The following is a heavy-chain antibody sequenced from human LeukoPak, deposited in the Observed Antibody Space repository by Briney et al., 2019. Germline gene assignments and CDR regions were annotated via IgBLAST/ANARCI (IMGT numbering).Heavy chain of an antibody. J-gene: IGHJ4*02. Sequence: GGSLRLSCAASGLTFSSYAMSWVRQAPGKGLECVSAISGSGASTYYSDSVKGRFTISRDNSKNTLYLQMDSLRAEDMAVYYCAKVAHYYGSGSYYEYYFDYWGQGTLVTVSS. V-gene: IGHV3-23*01. CDR3: AKVAHYYGSGSYYEYYFDY. CDR2: ISGSGAST. D-gene: IGHD3-10*01. CDR1: GLTFSSYA.